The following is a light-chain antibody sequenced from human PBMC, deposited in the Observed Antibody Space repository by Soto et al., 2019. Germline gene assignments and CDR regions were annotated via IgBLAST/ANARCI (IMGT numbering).Light chain of an antibody. CDR3: QKYNSAPWT. CDR2: SAS. V-gene: IGKV1-27*01. CDR1: QGISNY. Sequence: DIQMTQSPSSLSASVGDRVTITCRASQGISNYLAWYQQQPGNQPKLLIYSASILQSGVPSRLSGSGSGTDFTFNITILQPEDVATYYCQKYNSAPWTFGPGTKV. J-gene: IGKJ1*01.